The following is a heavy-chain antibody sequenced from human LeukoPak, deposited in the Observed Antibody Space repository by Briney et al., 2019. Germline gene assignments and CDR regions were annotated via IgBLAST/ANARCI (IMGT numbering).Heavy chain of an antibody. CDR2: ISGSGGNT. D-gene: IGHD4-17*01. CDR1: GFTFSSYW. Sequence: GGSLRLSCAASGFTFSSYWMHWVCQAPGKGLEWVSGISGSGGNTKYADSVKGRFTLSRDNSKSTLYLQMDSLRAEDTAVYYCARDMTTVRYWYFDLWGRGTLVTVSS. J-gene: IGHJ2*01. V-gene: IGHV3-23*01. CDR3: ARDMTTVRYWYFDL.